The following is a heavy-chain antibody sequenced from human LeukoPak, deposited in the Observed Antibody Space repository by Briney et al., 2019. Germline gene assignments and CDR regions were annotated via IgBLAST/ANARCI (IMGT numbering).Heavy chain of an antibody. CDR1: GGTFSSYA. V-gene: IGHV1-69*05. CDR3: AIKLRRYNWFDP. CDR2: IIPIFGTA. Sequence: SVKVSCKASGGTFSSYAISWVPQAPGQGLEWMGGIIPIFGTANYAQKFQGRVTITTDESTSTAYMELSSLRSEDTAVYYCAIKLRRYNWFDPWGQGTLVTVSS. J-gene: IGHJ5*02. D-gene: IGHD4-23*01.